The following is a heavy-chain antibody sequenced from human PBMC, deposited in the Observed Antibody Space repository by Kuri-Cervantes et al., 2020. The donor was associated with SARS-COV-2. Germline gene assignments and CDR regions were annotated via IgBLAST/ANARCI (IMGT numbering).Heavy chain of an antibody. CDR3: ARSVAGQWLDHGQGDLYYYYYGMDV. J-gene: IGHJ6*02. Sequence: GESLKISCAASGFTFSSYAMHWVRQAPGKGLEWVAVISYEGSNKYYADSVKGRFTISRDNSKNTLYLQMNSLRAEDTAVYYCARSVAGQWLDHGQGDLYYYYYGMDVWGQGTTVTVSS. CDR1: GFTFSSYA. V-gene: IGHV3-30-3*01. CDR2: ISYEGSNK. D-gene: IGHD6-19*01.